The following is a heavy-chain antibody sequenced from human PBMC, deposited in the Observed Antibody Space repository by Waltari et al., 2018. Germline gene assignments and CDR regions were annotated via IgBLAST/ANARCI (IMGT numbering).Heavy chain of an antibody. Sequence: EVQLVESGGGLVKPGGSLRLSCAASGFTFSSYSMNWVRQAPGKGLELVSSISSSSSYIYYADSVKGRFTISRDNAKNSLYLQMNSLRAEDTAVYYCARDLGGNSYGSKYWGQGTLVTVSS. CDR2: ISSSSSYI. CDR1: GFTFSSYS. D-gene: IGHD5-18*01. CDR3: ARDLGGNSYGSKY. J-gene: IGHJ4*02. V-gene: IGHV3-21*01.